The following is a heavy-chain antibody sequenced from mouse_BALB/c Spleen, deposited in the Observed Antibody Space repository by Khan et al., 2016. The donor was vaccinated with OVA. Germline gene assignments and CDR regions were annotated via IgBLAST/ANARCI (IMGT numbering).Heavy chain of an antibody. CDR2: IYPGSDNA. CDR3: ARGDGYYVYFDY. V-gene: IGHV1-81*01. CDR1: GYTFTYYV. J-gene: IGHJ2*01. D-gene: IGHD2-3*01. Sequence: VQLQESGPELVKPGASVKMSCKASGYTFTYYVITWVKQRTGQGLEWIGEIYPGSDNAYYNERFTGKATLTADKSSNTTYMQLSSLTSEDSAVYFCARGDGYYVYFDYWGQGTTLTVSS.